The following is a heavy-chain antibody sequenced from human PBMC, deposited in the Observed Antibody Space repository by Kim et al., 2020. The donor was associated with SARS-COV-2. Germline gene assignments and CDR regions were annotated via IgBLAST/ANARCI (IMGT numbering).Heavy chain of an antibody. CDR1: GFTFSSYS. CDR2: ISSSSSYI. Sequence: GGSLRLSCAASGFTFSSYSMNWVRQAPGKGLEWVSSISSSSSYIYYADSVKGRFTISRDNAKNSLYLQMNSLRAEDTAVYYCARVDYDFWSGYYASFFDYWGQGTLVTVSS. J-gene: IGHJ4*02. CDR3: ARVDYDFWSGYYASFFDY. D-gene: IGHD3-3*01. V-gene: IGHV3-21*01.